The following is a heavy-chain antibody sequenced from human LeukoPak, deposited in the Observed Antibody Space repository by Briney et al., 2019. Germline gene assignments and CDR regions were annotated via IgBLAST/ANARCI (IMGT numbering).Heavy chain of an antibody. Sequence: PGRSLRLSCAASGFTFSSYAMHWVRQAPGKGLEWVAVISYDGSNKYYADSVRGRFTISRDNSKNTLYLQMNSLRAEDTAVYYCASGAQWLAPFDYWGQGTLVTVSS. J-gene: IGHJ4*02. CDR2: ISYDGSNK. CDR1: GFTFSSYA. D-gene: IGHD6-19*01. CDR3: ASGAQWLAPFDY. V-gene: IGHV3-30*04.